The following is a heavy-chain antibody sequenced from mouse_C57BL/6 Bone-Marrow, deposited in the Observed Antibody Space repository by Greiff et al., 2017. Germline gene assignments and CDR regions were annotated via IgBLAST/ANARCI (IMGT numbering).Heavy chain of an antibody. CDR1: GYTFTSYW. D-gene: IGHD1-1*01. Sequence: QVQLQQPGAELVKPGASVKMSCKASGYTFTSYWITWVKQRPGQGLEWIGDIYPGSGSTNYNEKFKSKATLTVDTSSSTAYMQLSSLTSEDSAVYYCAREGYYYGSSYGYWGQGTTLTVSS. CDR2: IYPGSGST. V-gene: IGHV1-55*01. CDR3: AREGYYYGSSYGY. J-gene: IGHJ2*01.